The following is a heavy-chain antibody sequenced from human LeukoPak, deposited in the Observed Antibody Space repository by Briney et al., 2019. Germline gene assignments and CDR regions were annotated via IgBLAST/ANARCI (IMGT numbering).Heavy chain of an antibody. J-gene: IGHJ6*02. CDR1: GGSISSYY. CDR2: IYYSGST. D-gene: IGHD5-18*01. V-gene: IGHV4-59*01. CDR3: ARVLRYGSLIDV. Sequence: PSETLSLTCTVSGGSISSYYWSWIRQPPGKGLEWIGYIYYSGSTKYNPSLRSRGTISVETSKNQYSLKLSSVTAADTAVYYFARVLRYGSLIDVWGQGTTVTLSS.